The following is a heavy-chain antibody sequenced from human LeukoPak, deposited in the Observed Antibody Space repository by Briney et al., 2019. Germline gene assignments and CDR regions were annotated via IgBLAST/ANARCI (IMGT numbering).Heavy chain of an antibody. CDR3: ARRDGYGAYDI. Sequence: GESLKISCKVSGYTLTNNWIGWVRQVPGKGLEWMGLIYPGDSDTRYSPSFQGQVTMSVDKSISTAYLQWSSVKASDTAMYYCARRDGYGAYDIWGQGTMVTVSS. CDR1: GYTLTNNW. J-gene: IGHJ3*02. D-gene: IGHD5-24*01. CDR2: IYPGDSDT. V-gene: IGHV5-51*01.